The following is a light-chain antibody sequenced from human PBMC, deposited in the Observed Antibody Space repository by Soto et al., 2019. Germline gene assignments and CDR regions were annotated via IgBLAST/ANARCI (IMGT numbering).Light chain of an antibody. J-gene: IGLJ1*01. CDR3: QSSDSRLSGSYV. V-gene: IGLV1-40*01. CDR1: SSNIGAGYD. CDR2: GDS. Sequence: QAVVTQPPSVSGAPGQRVTISCTGSSSNIGAGYDVNWYQQLPGTAPKLLIFGDSNRPSGVPDRFSGSKSGTSASLAITGLQAADEADYYCQSSDSRLSGSYVFGTGTKVTVL.